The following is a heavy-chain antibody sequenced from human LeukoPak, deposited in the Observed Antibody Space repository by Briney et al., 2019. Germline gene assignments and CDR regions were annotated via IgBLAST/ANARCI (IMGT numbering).Heavy chain of an antibody. CDR3: ARDLDDYNNQPPIFQY. V-gene: IGHV3-23*01. CDR1: GFTFNNYA. CDR2: ISGSGSPT. J-gene: IGHJ1*01. D-gene: IGHD5-24*01. Sequence: PGGSLRLSCAASGFTFNNYAMSWVRQAPGKGLEWVSAISGSGSPTYYADSVKGRFTISRDNSKNTLYLQMNSLRVEDTAVYYCARDLDDYNNQPPIFQYWGQGTLVTVSS.